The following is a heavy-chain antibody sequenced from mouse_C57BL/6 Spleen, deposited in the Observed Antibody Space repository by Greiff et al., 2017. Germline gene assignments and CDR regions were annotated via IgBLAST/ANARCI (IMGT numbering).Heavy chain of an antibody. CDR1: GFTFSDYG. V-gene: IGHV5-17*01. Sequence: EVKVVESGGGLVKPGGSLKLSCAASGFTFSDYGLHWVRQAPEKGLEWVAYISSGSSTIYYADTVKGRFTISRDNAKNTLFLQMTSLRSEDTAMYYCAGRGYYFDYWGQGTTLTVSS. J-gene: IGHJ2*01. CDR2: ISSGSSTI. CDR3: AGRGYYFDY.